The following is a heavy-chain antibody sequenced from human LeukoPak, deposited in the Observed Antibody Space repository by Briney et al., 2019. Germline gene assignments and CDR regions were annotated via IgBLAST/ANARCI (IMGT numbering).Heavy chain of an antibody. V-gene: IGHV3-74*01. CDR1: GFTFSSYA. CDR2: INSDGSST. Sequence: GGSLRLSCAASGFTFSSYAMSWVRQAPGKGLVWVSRINSDGSSTSYADSVKGRFTISRDNAKNTLYLQMNSLRAEDTAVYYCASLDWYYYDSSGPQDYWGQGTLVTVSS. J-gene: IGHJ4*02. D-gene: IGHD3-22*01. CDR3: ASLDWYYYDSSGPQDY.